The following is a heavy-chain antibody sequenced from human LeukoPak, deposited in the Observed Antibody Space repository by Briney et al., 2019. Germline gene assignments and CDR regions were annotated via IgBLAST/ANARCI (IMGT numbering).Heavy chain of an antibody. D-gene: IGHD6-13*01. CDR2: INPNSGGT. V-gene: IGHV1-2*02. CDR3: ARWYSSNYYRSGYYYIEV. CDR1: GYTFTGYY. J-gene: IGHJ6*03. Sequence: GASVKVSCKASGYTFTGYYMHGVRQAPGQGLEWMGWINPNSGGTNYAQNFQGRVTMTRDTSISTAYMELSRLRSDDTAVYYCARWYSSNYYRSGYYYIEVWGKGTTVTISS.